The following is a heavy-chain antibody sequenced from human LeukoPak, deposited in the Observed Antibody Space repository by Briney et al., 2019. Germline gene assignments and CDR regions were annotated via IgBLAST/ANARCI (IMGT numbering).Heavy chain of an antibody. V-gene: IGHV3-21*01. CDR1: GFTFDDYA. CDR3: VRDDFWSADY. D-gene: IGHD3-3*01. CDR2: ISSSSSYI. Sequence: GRSLRLSCAASGFTFDDYAMHWVRQAPGKGLEWVSSISSSSSYIYYADSVKGRFTISRDNAKNSLYLQMNSLRAEDTAVYYCVRDDFWSADYWGQGTLVTVSS. J-gene: IGHJ4*02.